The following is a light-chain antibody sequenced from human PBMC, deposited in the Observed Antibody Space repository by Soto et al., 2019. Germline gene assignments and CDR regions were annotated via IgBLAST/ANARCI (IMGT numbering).Light chain of an antibody. V-gene: IGKV3-15*01. CDR3: QQYNNWPPGT. CDR1: QSVSSN. Sequence: EIVMTQSPATLSVSPGERATLSCRASQSVSSNLAWYQQKPGQTPRLLIYGASTRSTGIPARFSGSGSGTEFTLTISSLQSDDLAVDYCQQYNNWPPGTFGQGTKVEIK. J-gene: IGKJ1*01. CDR2: GAS.